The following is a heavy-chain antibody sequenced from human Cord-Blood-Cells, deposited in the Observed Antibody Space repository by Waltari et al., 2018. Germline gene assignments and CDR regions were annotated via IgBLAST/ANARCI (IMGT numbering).Heavy chain of an antibody. J-gene: IGHJ4*02. Sequence: QVQLAQPGAEVKKPGASVKVSCKASGYTFTSYAMHWVRQAPGQRLEWMGWINAGNGNTKYSQKFQGRVTITRDTSASTAYMELSSLRSEDTAVYYCARPLTQWLVRAFDYWGQGTLVTVSS. V-gene: IGHV1-3*01. CDR1: GYTFTSYA. D-gene: IGHD6-19*01. CDR3: ARPLTQWLVRAFDY. CDR2: INAGNGNT.